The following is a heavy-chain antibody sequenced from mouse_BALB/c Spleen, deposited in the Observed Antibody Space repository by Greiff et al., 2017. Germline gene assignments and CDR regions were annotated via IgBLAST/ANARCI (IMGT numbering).Heavy chain of an antibody. V-gene: IGHV5-17*02. J-gene: IGHJ4*01. CDR2: ISSGSSTI. CDR3: ARSDYYRYDSAMDY. CDR1: GFTFSSFG. Sequence: EVHLVESGGGLVQPGGSRKLSCAASGFTFSSFGMHWVRQAPEKGLEWVAYISSGSSTIYYADTVKGRFTISRDNPKNTLFLQMTRLRSEDTAMYYCARSDYYRYDSAMDYWGQGTSGTVSS. D-gene: IGHD2-14*01.